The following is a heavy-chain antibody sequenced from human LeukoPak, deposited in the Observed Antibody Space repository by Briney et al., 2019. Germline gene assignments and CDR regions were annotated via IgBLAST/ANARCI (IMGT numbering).Heavy chain of an antibody. CDR3: AELGITMIGGV. J-gene: IGHJ6*04. D-gene: IGHD3-10*02. Sequence: GGSLRLSCAASGFIFSSYEMNWVRLAPGKGLEWVSYISSSGSTIYYADSVKGRFTISRDNAKNSLYLQMNSLRAEDTAVYYCAELGITMIGGVWGKGTTVTISS. CDR1: GFIFSSYE. V-gene: IGHV3-48*03. CDR2: ISSSGSTI.